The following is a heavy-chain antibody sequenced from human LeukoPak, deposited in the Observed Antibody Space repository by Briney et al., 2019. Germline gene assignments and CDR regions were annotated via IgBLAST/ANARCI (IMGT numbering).Heavy chain of an antibody. CDR3: TRGAGWLIDY. CDR1: DDSISDYY. V-gene: IGHV4-59*01. CDR2: FYNSGRS. Sequence: SQTLSLTCTVSDDSISDYYRGWIRQPPGKGLEWIGYFYNSGRSTYNPSLKSRVTISADTSKNHFSLKLNSVTTADTAVYYCTRGAGWLIDYWGQGILVTVSS. J-gene: IGHJ4*02. D-gene: IGHD3-16*01.